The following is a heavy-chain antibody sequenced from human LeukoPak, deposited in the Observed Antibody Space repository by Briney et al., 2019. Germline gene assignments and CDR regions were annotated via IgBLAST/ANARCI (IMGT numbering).Heavy chain of an antibody. Sequence: GRSLRLSCAASGFTFSSYGMHWVRQAPGKGLEGVAVISYDGSNKYYADSVKGRFTISRDNSKSTLYLQMNSLRAEDTAVYYCAKDHYRGDIVVVPAATLDYWGQGTLVTVSS. J-gene: IGHJ4*02. D-gene: IGHD2-2*01. CDR1: GFTFSSYG. V-gene: IGHV3-30*18. CDR3: AKDHYRGDIVVVPAATLDY. CDR2: ISYDGSNK.